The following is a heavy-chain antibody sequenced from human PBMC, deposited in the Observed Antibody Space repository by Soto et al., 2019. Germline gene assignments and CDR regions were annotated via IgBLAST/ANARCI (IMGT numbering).Heavy chain of an antibody. V-gene: IGHV1-18*01. CDR2: ITTHNGYT. CDR3: ARPKLLRILAPFDY. D-gene: IGHD3-10*01. CDR1: GYTFTNYG. Sequence: ASVKVSCKASGYTFTNYGISWLRQATGQGLEWMGWITTHNGYTNYAQKFQGRVTVTADKSTSTAYMELISLRSEDTAVYYCARPKLLRILAPFDYWGQGTQVTVSS. J-gene: IGHJ4*02.